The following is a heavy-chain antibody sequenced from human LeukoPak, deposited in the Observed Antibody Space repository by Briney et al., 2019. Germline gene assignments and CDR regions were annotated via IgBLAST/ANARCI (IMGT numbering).Heavy chain of an antibody. J-gene: IGHJ5*02. D-gene: IGHD3-22*01. V-gene: IGHV1-2*02. Sequence: ASVKVSCKASGYTFTGYYMHWVRQAPGQGLEWMGWINPNSGGTNYAQKFQGRVTMTRDTSISTAYMELSRLRSDDTAVYYCARDRKGITMIVADRWFDPWGQGTLVTVSS. CDR2: INPNSGGT. CDR3: ARDRKGITMIVADRWFDP. CDR1: GYTFTGYY.